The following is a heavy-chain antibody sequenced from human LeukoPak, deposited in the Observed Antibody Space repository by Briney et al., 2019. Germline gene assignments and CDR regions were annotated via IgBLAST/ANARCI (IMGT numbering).Heavy chain of an antibody. V-gene: IGHV4-61*01. D-gene: IGHD1-1*01. CDR3: ARRKLASDAFDI. Sequence: PSETLSLTCSVSGGSPSSGPYYWSWVRQPPGKGLQWIGYIYFTGSTNYNPSLKSRVTISADTSKNQFSLRLNSVTATDTALYYCARRKLASDAFDIWGQGTLVSVSS. CDR1: GGSPSSGPYY. CDR2: IYFTGST. J-gene: IGHJ3*02.